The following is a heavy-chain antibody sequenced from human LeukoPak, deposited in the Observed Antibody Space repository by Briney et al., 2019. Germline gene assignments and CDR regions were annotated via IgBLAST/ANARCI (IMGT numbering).Heavy chain of an antibody. CDR3: ARVDGDYSFDY. J-gene: IGHJ4*02. CDR2: IYYSGST. CDR1: GGSISSYY. D-gene: IGHD4-17*01. Sequence: SETLSLTCTVSGGSISSYYWSWIRQPPGKGLEWIGYIYYSGSTNYNPSLKSRVTISVDTSKNQFSLKLSSVTAADTAVYYCARVDGDYSFDYWGQGTLVTVSS. V-gene: IGHV4-59*01.